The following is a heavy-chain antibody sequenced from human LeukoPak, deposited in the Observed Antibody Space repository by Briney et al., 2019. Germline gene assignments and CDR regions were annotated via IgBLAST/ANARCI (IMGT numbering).Heavy chain of an antibody. Sequence: PGRSLRLSCAASGFTFSSYAMHWVRQAPGKGLEWVAVISYDGSNKYYADPVKGRFTISRDNSKNTLYLQMNSLRAEDTAVYYCARDRAPLVIAVAGYWGQGTLVTVSS. D-gene: IGHD6-19*01. J-gene: IGHJ4*02. CDR3: ARDRAPLVIAVAGY. V-gene: IGHV3-30*04. CDR2: ISYDGSNK. CDR1: GFTFSSYA.